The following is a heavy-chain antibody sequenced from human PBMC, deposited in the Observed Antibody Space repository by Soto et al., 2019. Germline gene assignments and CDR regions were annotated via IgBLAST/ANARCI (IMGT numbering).Heavy chain of an antibody. J-gene: IGHJ5*02. CDR3: ARSAGWYAVRS. Sequence: QVQLQESGPGLVKPSGTLSLTCAVSGDSVSSPYYWCWVRQPPGKGLEWIGEVFHTGTTSYNPSLRSRVTISMDKSNNQFSLDLNSVTAADTAVYYCARSAGWYAVRSWGPGTLVIVSS. V-gene: IGHV4-4*02. CDR1: GDSVSSPYY. D-gene: IGHD6-19*01. CDR2: VFHTGTT.